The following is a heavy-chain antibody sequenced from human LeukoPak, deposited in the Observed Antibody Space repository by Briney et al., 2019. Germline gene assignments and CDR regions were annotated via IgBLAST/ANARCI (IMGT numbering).Heavy chain of an antibody. Sequence: SETLSLTYTVSGGSISSSSYYWGWIRQPPGKGLEWIGSIYYSGSTNYNPSLKSRVTISVDTSKNQFSLKLSSVTAADTAVYYCARERNDFTMVQGVIQKERHFDYWGQGTLVTVSS. V-gene: IGHV4-39*07. CDR3: ARERNDFTMVQGVIQKERHFDY. D-gene: IGHD3-10*01. J-gene: IGHJ4*02. CDR2: IYYSGST. CDR1: GGSISSSSYY.